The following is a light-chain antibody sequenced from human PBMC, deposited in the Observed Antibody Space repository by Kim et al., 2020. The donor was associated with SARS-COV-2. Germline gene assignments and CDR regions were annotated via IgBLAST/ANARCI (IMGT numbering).Light chain of an antibody. CDR3: KKFNSAPLT. CDR2: VAH. CDR1: QAMRND. J-gene: IGKJ3*01. V-gene: IGKV1-27*01. Sequence: SASGGDRVTITCRASQAMRNDLVWYQQKPGKGSKLLIYVAHAWGSGVPSRFSASGSGTDFTLTISSLQPEDVATYYCKKFNSAPLTCGPGTKLEI.